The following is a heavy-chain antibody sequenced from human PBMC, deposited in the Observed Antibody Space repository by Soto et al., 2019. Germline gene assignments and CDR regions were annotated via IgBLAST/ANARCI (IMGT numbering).Heavy chain of an antibody. CDR2: IYPGDSDT. CDR1: GYRFSTYW. D-gene: IGHD2-8*01. CDR3: ARLVRIVETGTWIN. J-gene: IGHJ4*02. Sequence: PGESLKIPCKASGYRFSTYWIGWVRQRPGKGPEWMAIIYPGDSDTRENPSFQGQVTISADKSSNTVHLQWRSLKASDTAIYYCARLVRIVETGTWINWGQGTSVTVSS. V-gene: IGHV5-51*01.